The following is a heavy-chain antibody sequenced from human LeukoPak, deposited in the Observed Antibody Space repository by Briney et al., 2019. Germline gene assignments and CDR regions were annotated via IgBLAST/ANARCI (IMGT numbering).Heavy chain of an antibody. V-gene: IGHV5-51*01. CDR3: ARRYCTDGLCYSSAFDI. CDR1: GYSFTNYW. D-gene: IGHD2-8*01. J-gene: IGHJ3*02. CDR2: IYPGDSDT. Sequence: GESLKISCKGSGYSFTNYWIGWVRQMPGKGLEWMGIIYPGDSDTRYSPSFQGQVTISADKSISTAYLQWSSLRASDTAMYYCARRYCTDGLCYSSAFDIWGQGTMVTVSS.